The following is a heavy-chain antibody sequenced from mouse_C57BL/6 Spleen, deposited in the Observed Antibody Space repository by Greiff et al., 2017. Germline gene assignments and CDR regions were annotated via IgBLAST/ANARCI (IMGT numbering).Heavy chain of an antibody. Sequence: QVQLQQPGAELVKPGASVKLSCKASGYTFTSYWMQWVKQRPGQGLEWIGEIDPSDSYTNYNQKFKGKATLTVDTSSSTAYMQLSSLTSEDSAVYYCATFSHFDYWDQGTTLTVSS. CDR1: GYTFTSYW. J-gene: IGHJ2*01. V-gene: IGHV1-50*01. CDR3: ATFSHFDY. CDR2: IDPSDSYT.